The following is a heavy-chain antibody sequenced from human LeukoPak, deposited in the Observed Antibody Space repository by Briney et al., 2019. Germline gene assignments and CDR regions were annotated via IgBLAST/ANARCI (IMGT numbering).Heavy chain of an antibody. Sequence: GGSLRLSCAASGFPFSSYWMSWVRQAPGKGLEWVANIKQDGGEKFYVDSVKGRFTISRDNAKNSLNLQMNSLRAEDTAVYYCAREDHSNYNYWGQGTLVTVSS. CDR1: GFPFSSYW. V-gene: IGHV3-7*01. CDR2: IKQDGGEK. J-gene: IGHJ4*02. CDR3: AREDHSNYNY. D-gene: IGHD4-11*01.